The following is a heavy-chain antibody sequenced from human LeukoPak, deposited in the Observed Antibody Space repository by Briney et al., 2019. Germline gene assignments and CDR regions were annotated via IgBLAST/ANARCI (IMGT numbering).Heavy chain of an antibody. V-gene: IGHV1-2*02. J-gene: IGHJ4*02. D-gene: IGHD3-10*01. CDR1: GHTFTGHN. Sequence: ASVKVSCKASGHTFTGHNLHWVRQAPGQGLEWMGWINPNSGDTNYAQKFQDRVTMTRDTSISTAYMELSTLRSDDTAVFYCARRHGSGSDYRGVDYWGQGTLVTVSS. CDR3: ARRHGSGSDYRGVDY. CDR2: INPNSGDT.